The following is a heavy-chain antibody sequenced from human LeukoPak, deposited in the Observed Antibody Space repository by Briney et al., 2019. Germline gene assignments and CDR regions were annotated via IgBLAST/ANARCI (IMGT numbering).Heavy chain of an antibody. V-gene: IGHV3-7*01. J-gene: IGHJ4*02. Sequence: PGGSLRLSCAASGFTFSSYWMSWVRQAPGKGLEWVANIKQDGGEKYYVDSVKGRFTISRDNAKNSLYLQMNSLRAEDTAVYYCARDVPYTMVRGVIPGDYWGQGTLVTVSS. D-gene: IGHD3-10*01. CDR1: GFTFSSYW. CDR2: IKQDGGEK. CDR3: ARDVPYTMVRGVIPGDY.